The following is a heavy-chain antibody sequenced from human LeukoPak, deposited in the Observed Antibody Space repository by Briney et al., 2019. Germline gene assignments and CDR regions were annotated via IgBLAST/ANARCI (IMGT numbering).Heavy chain of an antibody. CDR3: AKVLWFGEPYRGQDFDY. Sequence: GRALRLSCAASGFTFSSYGMHWVRQAPGKGLEGVAVISYDGSNKYYADSVRGRFTISRDNSKNTLYLQMNSLRAEDTAVYYCAKVLWFGEPYRGQDFDYWGQGTLVTVSS. J-gene: IGHJ4*02. CDR1: GFTFSSYG. D-gene: IGHD3-10*01. CDR2: ISYDGSNK. V-gene: IGHV3-30*18.